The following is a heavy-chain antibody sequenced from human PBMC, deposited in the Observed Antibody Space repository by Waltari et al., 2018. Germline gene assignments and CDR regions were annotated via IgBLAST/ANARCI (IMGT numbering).Heavy chain of an antibody. CDR3: ARANTIFGVIRTWYYMDV. J-gene: IGHJ6*03. D-gene: IGHD3-3*01. CDR1: VGSFRGYY. V-gene: IGHV4-34*01. CDR2: INHSGRT. Sequence: QVQLQQWGTGLLKPSETLSLTCVVSVGSFRGYYCSWIRQPPGKGLEWMGEINHSGRTNYNPSLKSRVTISIDTSKIQFSLKLRSVTVADTAVYYCARANTIFGVIRTWYYMDVWGKGTPVTVSS.